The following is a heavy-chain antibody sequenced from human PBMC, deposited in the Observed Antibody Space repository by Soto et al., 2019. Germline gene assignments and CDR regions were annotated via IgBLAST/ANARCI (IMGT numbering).Heavy chain of an antibody. CDR3: ARGGFGPDV. CDR1: GFTLSGRS. D-gene: IGHD3-10*01. CDR2: IDNAGTDS. Sequence: EVQLVESGGGLVQPGGSLRLSCAASGFTLSGRSMHWVRQAPGKGLVWVSGIDNAGTDSTYADSVKGRFTSSRDNARNMLYLQMNSLRVDGTGVYYSARGGFGPDVCGKWTKVTVSS. V-gene: IGHV3-74*01. J-gene: IGHJ6*04.